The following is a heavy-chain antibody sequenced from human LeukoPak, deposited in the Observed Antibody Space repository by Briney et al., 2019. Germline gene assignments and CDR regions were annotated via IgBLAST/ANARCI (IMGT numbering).Heavy chain of an antibody. CDR2: IKQDGSDK. Sequence: GDSLRLSCAASGFTFTKYWMTWVRQAPGKGLEWVGNIKQDGSDKNYMDSAKGRFTISRDNTKNSVYLQMSSLRAEDTAVYYCAREVWGPEYWGQGTLVTVSS. J-gene: IGHJ4*02. V-gene: IGHV3-7*01. D-gene: IGHD1-14*01. CDR1: GFTFTKYW. CDR3: AREVWGPEY.